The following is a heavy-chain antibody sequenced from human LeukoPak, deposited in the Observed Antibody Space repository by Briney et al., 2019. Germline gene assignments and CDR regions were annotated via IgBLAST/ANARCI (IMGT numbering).Heavy chain of an antibody. D-gene: IGHD3-10*01. V-gene: IGHV1-69*13. CDR1: GGTFSSYA. CDR3: ARDKVSMVRGVKYYFDY. J-gene: IGHJ4*02. Sequence: AASVTVSCKASGGTFSSYAISWVRQAPGQGLEWMGGIIPIFGTANYAQKFQGRVTITADESTSTAYMELSSLRSEDTAVYYCARDKVSMVRGVKYYFDYWGQGTLVTVSS. CDR2: IIPIFGTA.